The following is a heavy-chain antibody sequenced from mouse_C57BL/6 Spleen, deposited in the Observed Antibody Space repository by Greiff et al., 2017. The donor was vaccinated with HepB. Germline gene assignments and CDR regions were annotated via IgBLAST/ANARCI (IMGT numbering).Heavy chain of an antibody. V-gene: IGHV1-61*01. D-gene: IGHD1-1*01. J-gene: IGHJ3*01. CDR1: GYTFTSYW. Sequence: QVQLQQPGAELVRPGSSVKLSCKASGYTFTSYWMDWVKQRPGQGLEWIGNIYPSDSETHYNQKFKDKATLTVDKSSSTAYMQLSSLTSEDSAVYYCARGYYDGSSYGFAYWGQGTLVTVSA. CDR2: IYPSDSET. CDR3: ARGYYDGSSYGFAY.